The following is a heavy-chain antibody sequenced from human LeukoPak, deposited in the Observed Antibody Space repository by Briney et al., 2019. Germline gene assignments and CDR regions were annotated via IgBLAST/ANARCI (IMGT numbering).Heavy chain of an antibody. CDR3: TAVDDV. J-gene: IGHJ4*02. D-gene: IGHD1-1*01. V-gene: IGHV3-74*01. CDR2: MKPEGGAT. CDR1: GFSFSTYW. Sequence: GGSLRLSCAGSGFSFSTYWMHWVRQAPGKGLEWVSGMKPEGGATYYADAVNGRFTISRDNAKSTVYPQMSSLRAEDTAVYYCTAVDDVWGQGTLVTVSS.